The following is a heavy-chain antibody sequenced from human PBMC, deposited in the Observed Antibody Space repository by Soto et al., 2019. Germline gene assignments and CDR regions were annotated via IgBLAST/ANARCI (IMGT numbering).Heavy chain of an antibody. CDR3: ARVDDVLTGYSSFSFDY. CDR2: IYPGDSDT. J-gene: IGHJ4*02. Sequence: PGESLKISCKGSGYSFTTYWIGWVRQMPGKGLEWMGIIYPGDSDTRYSPSFQGQVIISADKSINTAYLHWSSLEASDTAIYYCARVDDVLTGYSSFSFDYWAQGTLVTVSS. D-gene: IGHD3-9*01. CDR1: GYSFTTYW. V-gene: IGHV5-51*01.